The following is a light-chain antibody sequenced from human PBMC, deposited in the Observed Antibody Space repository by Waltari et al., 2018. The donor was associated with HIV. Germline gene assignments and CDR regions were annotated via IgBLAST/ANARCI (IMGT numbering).Light chain of an antibody. V-gene: IGKV3-20*01. CDR3: QHYGYSPT. Sequence: IVLTQSPGTLSLSPGERATVSCRASQSVSRYYLAWYQQKPGQAPRLLVYGVSTRATGVPDRCSGSGSGTDFTLTVSRLEPEDFAVYYCQHYGYSPTFGQGTKVEIK. J-gene: IGKJ1*01. CDR1: QSVSRYY. CDR2: GVS.